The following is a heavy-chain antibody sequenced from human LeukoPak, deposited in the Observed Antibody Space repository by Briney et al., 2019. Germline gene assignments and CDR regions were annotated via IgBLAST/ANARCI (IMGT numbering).Heavy chain of an antibody. CDR2: ISAYNGNT. CDR3: ASGSYHHFDY. V-gene: IGHV1-18*01. D-gene: IGHD1-26*01. CDR1: GDTFTRYG. Sequence: ASVNVSCKASGDTFTRYGISWVRQAPGQGLEWMGWISAYNGNTNYAQKLQGRVTMTTDTSTSTAYMELRSLRSDDTAVYYCASGSYHHFDYWGQGTLVTVSS. J-gene: IGHJ4*02.